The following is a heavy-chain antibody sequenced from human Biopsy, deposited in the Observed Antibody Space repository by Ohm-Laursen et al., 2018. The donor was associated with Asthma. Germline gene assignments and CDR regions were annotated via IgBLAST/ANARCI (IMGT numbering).Heavy chain of an antibody. CDR1: GGTFSNFA. J-gene: IGHJ6*02. CDR2: ISPIFGSS. V-gene: IGHV1-69*06. D-gene: IGHD3-10*01. Sequence: GSSVKVSCKVPGGTFSNFAISWVRQAPGLGLEWMGGISPIFGSSNYAQRFQGRVTITADIFTRTVYMELSGLRFDDTAIYYCARPSPNGDILYYYYHMDVWGQGTTVIVSS. CDR3: ARPSPNGDILYYYYHMDV.